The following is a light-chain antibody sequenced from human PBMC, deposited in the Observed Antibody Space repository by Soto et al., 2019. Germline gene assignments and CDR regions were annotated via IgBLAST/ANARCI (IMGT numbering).Light chain of an antibody. J-gene: IGLJ2*01. CDR3: SSYTSSNSVV. CDR2: DVN. CDR1: SSDVGGYNY. Sequence: QSALTQSASVSGSPGQSITISCTGTSSDVGGYNYVSWYQQHPGKAPKLMIYDVNNRPSAISNRFSGSKSGNTASLTISGLQAEDEADYYCSSYTSSNSVVFGGGTQLTVL. V-gene: IGLV2-14*03.